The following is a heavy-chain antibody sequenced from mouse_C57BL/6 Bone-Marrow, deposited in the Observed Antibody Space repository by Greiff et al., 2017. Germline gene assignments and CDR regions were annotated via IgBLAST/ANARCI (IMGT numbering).Heavy chain of an antibody. CDR2: IDPSDSYT. V-gene: IGHV1-69*01. Sequence: QVQLQQPGAELVMPGASVKLSCKASGYTFTSYWMHWVKQRPGQGLEWIGEIDPSDSYTNYNQKFKGKSTLTVDESSSTAYMQLSSLTSEDSAVYYCARETAQVYFDYWGQGTTLTVSS. J-gene: IGHJ2*01. CDR1: GYTFTSYW. CDR3: ARETAQVYFDY. D-gene: IGHD3-2*02.